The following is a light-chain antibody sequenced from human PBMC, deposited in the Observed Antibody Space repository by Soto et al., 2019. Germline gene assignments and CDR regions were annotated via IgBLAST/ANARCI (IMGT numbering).Light chain of an antibody. CDR3: QQADTFTIT. Sequence: DIQMTQSPSSVSASVGDRGTISCPASQGISRSLAWYQQKPGKDPKLLIYAASSLQSGVPSRFSGSGFGTDFNLTISRLQTEDSAIYYCQQADTFTITFGQGTRLEIK. CDR1: QGISRS. CDR2: AAS. J-gene: IGKJ5*01. V-gene: IGKV1D-12*01.